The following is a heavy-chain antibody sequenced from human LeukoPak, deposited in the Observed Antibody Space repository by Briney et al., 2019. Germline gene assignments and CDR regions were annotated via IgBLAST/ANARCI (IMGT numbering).Heavy chain of an antibody. CDR1: GGSINSYY. CDR2: IYYSGST. D-gene: IGHD3-10*01. Sequence: SETLSLTCTVSGGSINSYYWSWIRQPPGKGLEWIGYIYYSGSTNYNPSLKSRVTISVDTSKNQFSLRLSSVTAADTAVYYCARGDYYGSGSYSQWGYFDYWGQGTLVTVSS. CDR3: ARGDYYGSGSYSQWGYFDY. V-gene: IGHV4-59*08. J-gene: IGHJ4*02.